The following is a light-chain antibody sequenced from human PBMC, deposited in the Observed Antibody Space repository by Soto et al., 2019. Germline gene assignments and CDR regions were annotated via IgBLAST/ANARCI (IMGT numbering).Light chain of an antibody. CDR1: QSVSSSY. J-gene: IGKJ1*01. V-gene: IGKV3-20*01. CDR3: QQYSGSPSWT. CDR2: GAS. Sequence: EIVLTQSPATLSVSPGERATLSCRTSQSVSSSYIAWYQQKAAQAPRLLIFGASNRATGIPDRFSGSGSGTDFTLTISRLEAEDFAVYFCQQYSGSPSWTFGQGTKVDI.